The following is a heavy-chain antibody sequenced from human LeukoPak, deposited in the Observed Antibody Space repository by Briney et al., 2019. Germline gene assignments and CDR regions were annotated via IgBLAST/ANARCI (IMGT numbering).Heavy chain of an antibody. Sequence: PGGSLRLSCAAYGFTFSSNGMDWVRQAQGKGMEWVAVISYDGRKKYYGDSLKGRFTISIDKSKNTLYLQMNSLRAEDTAVYYCASDDSRTDYADGWFDPWGQGTLVTVSS. J-gene: IGHJ5*02. V-gene: IGHV3-30*19. CDR3: ASDDSRTDYADGWFDP. D-gene: IGHD4-17*01. CDR2: ISYDGRKK. CDR1: GFTFSSNG.